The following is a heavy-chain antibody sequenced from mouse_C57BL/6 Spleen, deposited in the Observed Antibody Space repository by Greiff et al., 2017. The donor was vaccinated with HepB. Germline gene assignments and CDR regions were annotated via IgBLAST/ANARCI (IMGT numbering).Heavy chain of an antibody. CDR3: AGSEGIYYDYEFAY. V-gene: IGHV1-19*01. J-gene: IGHJ3*01. Sequence: VQLQQSGPVLVKPGASVKMSCKASGYTFTDYYMNWVKQSHGKSLEWIGVINPYNGGTSYNQKFKGKATLTVDKSSSTAYMELNSLTSEDSAVYYCAGSEGIYYDYEFAYWGQGTLVTVSA. CDR1: GYTFTDYY. CDR2: INPYNGGT. D-gene: IGHD2-4*01.